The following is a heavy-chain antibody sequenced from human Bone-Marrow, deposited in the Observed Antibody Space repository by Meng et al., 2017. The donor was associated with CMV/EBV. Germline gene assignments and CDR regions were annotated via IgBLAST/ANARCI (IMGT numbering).Heavy chain of an antibody. CDR1: GYTFTSYG. Sequence: ASVKVSCKASGYTFTSYGISWVRQAPGQGLEWMGWINPNSGGTNYAQKFQGRVTMTRDTSISTAYMELSRLRSDDTAVYYCARDKGRTSPPDAFDIWGQGTMVTVSS. CDR3: ARDKGRTSPPDAFDI. J-gene: IGHJ3*02. CDR2: INPNSGGT. V-gene: IGHV1-2*02. D-gene: IGHD3-10*01.